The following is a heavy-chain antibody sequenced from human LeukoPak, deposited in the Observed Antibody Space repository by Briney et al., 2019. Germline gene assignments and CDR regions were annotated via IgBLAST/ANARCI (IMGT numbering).Heavy chain of an antibody. CDR1: GGSFSGYY. J-gene: IGHJ4*02. D-gene: IGHD7-27*01. Sequence: SETLSLTCAVYGGSFSGYYWSWIRQPPGKGLEWIGEINHSGSTNYNPSLKSRVTISVDTSTNQFSLKLSSVTAADTAVYYCARGATPGVPRDFDYWGQGTLVTVSS. CDR3: ARGATPGVPRDFDY. V-gene: IGHV4-34*01. CDR2: INHSGST.